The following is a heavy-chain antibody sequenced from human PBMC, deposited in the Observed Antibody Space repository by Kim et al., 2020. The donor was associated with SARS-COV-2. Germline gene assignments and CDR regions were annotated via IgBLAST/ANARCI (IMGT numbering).Heavy chain of an antibody. CDR2: VYYSGTT. D-gene: IGHD3-10*01. V-gene: IGHV4-59*01. Sequence: SETLSLTCTVSGGFISSYYWSWIRQPPGKGLEWIGYVYYSGTTNYNPSLKSRVAISVDASKNQFSLTLASVTGADTAVYYCASSLRVGSGSYFGYHYYGMDVWGQGTSVTV. CDR3: ASSLRVGSGSYFGYHYYGMDV. J-gene: IGHJ6*02. CDR1: GGFISSYY.